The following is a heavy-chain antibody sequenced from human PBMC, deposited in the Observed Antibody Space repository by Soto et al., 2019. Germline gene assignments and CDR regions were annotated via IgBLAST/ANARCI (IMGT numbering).Heavy chain of an antibody. CDR3: ARDSYGEYSGSLGY. J-gene: IGHJ4*02. Sequence: PWGSLRLSCAASGFTFSDYYMSWIRQAPGRGLEWGSYMSSSGTTIYYADSVKGGFTICRDNAKNALYSQMNRRRAEDTAVDYFARDSYGEYSGSLGYWGRGSLVTISS. D-gene: IGHD5-12*01. CDR2: MSSSGTTI. V-gene: IGHV3-11*01. CDR1: GFTFSDYY.